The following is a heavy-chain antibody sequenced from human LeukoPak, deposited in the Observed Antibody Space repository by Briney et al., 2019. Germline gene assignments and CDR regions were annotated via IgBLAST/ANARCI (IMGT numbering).Heavy chain of an antibody. CDR2: ITSSSTYI. CDR3: ARDPIVVVPSASFYYYMDV. J-gene: IGHJ6*03. V-gene: IGHV3-21*01. Sequence: GGPLRLSCVASGFTFSSCGMNWVRQAPGKGLEWVSSITSSSTYIYYADSVKGRFTISRDNAKNSLYLQMNSLRAEDTAVYYCARDPIVVVPSASFYYYMDVWGKGTTVTVSS. D-gene: IGHD2-2*01. CDR1: GFTFSSCG.